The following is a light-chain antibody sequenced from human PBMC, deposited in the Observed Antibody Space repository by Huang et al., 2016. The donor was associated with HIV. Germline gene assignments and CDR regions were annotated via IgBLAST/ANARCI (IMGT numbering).Light chain of an antibody. V-gene: IGKV4-1*01. CDR2: WAS. J-gene: IGKJ1*01. CDR1: QSVYSRSTSTDY. Sequence: DIIMPPSPDSLAVSLGERANLNCRSSQSVYSRSTSTDYMAWCQQKPGQPPRLLLFWASTREAGVPDRCSGSGSGTHFTRTIANLEAEDAAIYYCRQYYSSPQTFGQGTRVEVK. CDR3: RQYYSSPQT.